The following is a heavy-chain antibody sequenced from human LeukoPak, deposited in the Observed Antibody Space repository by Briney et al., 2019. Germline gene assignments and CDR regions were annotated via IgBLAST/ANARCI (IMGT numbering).Heavy chain of an antibody. D-gene: IGHD4-23*01. J-gene: IGHJ4*02. CDR1: GGSISSGGYY. CDR3: ARGLYGGNSEFDEFDY. CDR2: IYYSGST. Sequence: PSETLSLTCTVSGGSISSGGYYWSWIRQHPGKGLEWIGYIYYSGSTYYNPSLESRVTISVDTSKNQFSLKLSSVTAADTAVYYCARGLYGGNSEFDEFDYWGQGTLVTVSS. V-gene: IGHV4-31*03.